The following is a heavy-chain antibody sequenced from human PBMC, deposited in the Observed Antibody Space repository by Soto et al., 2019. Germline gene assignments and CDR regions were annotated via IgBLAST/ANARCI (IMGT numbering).Heavy chain of an antibody. CDR2: ISGSGGNT. D-gene: IGHD4-17*01. Sequence: GGSLRLSCAASGFTFTSYAMSWVRQAPGKGLERVSAISGSGGNTYYADSVKGRFTISRDNFKKTLYLQMNSLRAEDTAVYYCAKDLHYDYGDLRSYYYYGMDVWGQGTTVTVSS. J-gene: IGHJ6*02. CDR3: AKDLHYDYGDLRSYYYYGMDV. V-gene: IGHV3-23*01. CDR1: GFTFTSYA.